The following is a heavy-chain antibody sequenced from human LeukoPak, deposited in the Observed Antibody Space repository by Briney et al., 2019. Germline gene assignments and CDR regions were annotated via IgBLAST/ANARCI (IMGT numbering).Heavy chain of an antibody. CDR1: GGSISSYY. Sequence: SETLSLTCTVSGGSISSYYWSWIRQPAGKGLEWIGRIYTSGSTNYNPSLKSRVTMSVDPSKNHFSLKLSSVTAADTAVYYCARNHLRFLEWSFDYWGQGTLVTVSS. CDR3: ARNHLRFLEWSFDY. D-gene: IGHD3-3*01. J-gene: IGHJ4*02. CDR2: IYTSGST. V-gene: IGHV4-4*07.